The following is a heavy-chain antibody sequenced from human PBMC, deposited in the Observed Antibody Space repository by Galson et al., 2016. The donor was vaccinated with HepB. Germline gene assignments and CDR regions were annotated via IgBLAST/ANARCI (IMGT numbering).Heavy chain of an antibody. CDR2: IYTNGDT. J-gene: IGHJ5*02. Sequence: SLRLSCAASGFTVSSNYMSWVRQPPGGGLEWVSVIYTNGDTYYADSVKGRFTISRDNSKNVMYLQMNSLRAEDTALYYCARDQCGSYCPGSWGRGTRVTVSS. D-gene: IGHD1-26*01. CDR1: GFTVSSNY. CDR3: ARDQCGSYCPGS. V-gene: IGHV3-53*01.